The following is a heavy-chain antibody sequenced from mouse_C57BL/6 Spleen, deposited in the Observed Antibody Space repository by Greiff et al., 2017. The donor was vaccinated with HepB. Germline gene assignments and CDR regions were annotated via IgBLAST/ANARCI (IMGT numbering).Heavy chain of an antibody. J-gene: IGHJ3*01. Sequence: QVHVKQPGAELVKPGASVKLSCKASGYTFTSYWMHWVKQRPGQGLEWIGMIHPNSGSTNYNEKFKSKATLTVDKSSSTAYMQLSSLTSEDSAVYYCARYGGNYSNYEAWFAYWGQGTLVTVSA. D-gene: IGHD2-5*01. CDR3: ARYGGNYSNYEAWFAY. CDR1: GYTFTSYW. CDR2: IHPNSGST. V-gene: IGHV1-64*01.